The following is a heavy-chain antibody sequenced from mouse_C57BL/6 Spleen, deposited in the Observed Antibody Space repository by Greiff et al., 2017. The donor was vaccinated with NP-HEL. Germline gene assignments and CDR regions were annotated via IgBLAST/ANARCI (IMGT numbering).Heavy chain of an antibody. CDR2: INPNNGGT. Sequence: EVQLQQSGPELVKPGASVKISCKASGYTFTDYCMNWVKQSHGTGLEWIGDINPNNGGTSYNQKFKGKATLTVDKSSSTAYMQLRSLTSEDSAVYYCARGDGNYLYYFDYWGQGTTLTVSS. J-gene: IGHJ2*01. D-gene: IGHD2-1*01. CDR1: GYTFTDYC. V-gene: IGHV1-26*01. CDR3: ARGDGNYLYYFDY.